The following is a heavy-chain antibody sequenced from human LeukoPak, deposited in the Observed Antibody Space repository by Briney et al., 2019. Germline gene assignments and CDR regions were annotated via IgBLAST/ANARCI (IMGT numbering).Heavy chain of an antibody. V-gene: IGHV3-21*06. D-gene: IGHD3-10*01. CDR1: GFTFSDYT. CDR2: INSPSTNI. CDR3: ARDISYIGFDC. Sequence: KSGGSLRLSCAASGFTFSDYTINWVRQAPGKGLEWVSSINSPSTNIHYADSPKGRFTLSRDNAKNSVYLQMNSLRAEDTAVYYCARDISYIGFDCWGQGTRVTVSS. J-gene: IGHJ5*01.